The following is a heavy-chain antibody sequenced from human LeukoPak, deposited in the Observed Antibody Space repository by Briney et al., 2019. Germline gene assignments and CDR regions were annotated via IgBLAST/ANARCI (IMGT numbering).Heavy chain of an antibody. Sequence: GGFLRLSCAASGFTFSSYSMNWVRQAPGKGLEGVSYISSSSSTIYYADSVKGRFTISRDNAKNSLYLQMNSLRAEDTAVYYCARGVRGYSYGLNYWGQGTLVTVSS. CDR1: GFTFSSYS. D-gene: IGHD5-18*01. J-gene: IGHJ4*02. CDR2: ISSSSSTI. CDR3: ARGVRGYSYGLNY. V-gene: IGHV3-48*04.